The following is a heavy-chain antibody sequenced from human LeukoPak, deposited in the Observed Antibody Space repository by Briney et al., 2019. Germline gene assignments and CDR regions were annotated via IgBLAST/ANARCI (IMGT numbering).Heavy chain of an antibody. CDR3: ARDGAFGERYMDV. D-gene: IGHD3-10*01. CDR1: GGSISSYY. J-gene: IGHJ6*03. Sequence: SETLSPTCTVSGGSISSYYWTWIRQPPGKGLEWIGHIYNDGTTNYKTSLKSRLTISLDTSNNQFSLKLTSVTAADTAVYYCARDGAFGERYMDVWGKGTTVTVSS. V-gene: IGHV4-59*01. CDR2: IYNDGTT.